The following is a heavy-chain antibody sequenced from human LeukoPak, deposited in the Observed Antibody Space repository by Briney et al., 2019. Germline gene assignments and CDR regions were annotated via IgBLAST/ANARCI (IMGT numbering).Heavy chain of an antibody. CDR1: GYTFTSYG. J-gene: IGHJ3*02. CDR3: ARDQLRYFDWLLSYDAFDI. CDR2: ISAYNGNT. Sequence: ASVKVSCKASGYTFTSYGISWVRQAPGQGLEWMGWISAYNGNTNYAQKLQGRVTMTTDTPTSTAYTELRSLRSDDTAVYYCARDQLRYFDWLLSYDAFDIWGQGTMVIVSS. V-gene: IGHV1-18*01. D-gene: IGHD3-9*01.